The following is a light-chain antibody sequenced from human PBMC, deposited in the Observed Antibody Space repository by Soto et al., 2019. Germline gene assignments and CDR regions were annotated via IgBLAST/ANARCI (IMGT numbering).Light chain of an antibody. Sequence: QLVLTQSPSASASLGASVKLTCTLSSRHSSYAIAWHQQQPDKGPRYLMKLNSDGSHSKGDGIPDRFSGSSSGAERYLTISSLQSEDEADYYCQTWGSGIRVVFGGGTKLTVL. CDR2: LNSDGSH. CDR1: SRHSSYA. J-gene: IGLJ2*01. CDR3: QTWGSGIRVV. V-gene: IGLV4-69*01.